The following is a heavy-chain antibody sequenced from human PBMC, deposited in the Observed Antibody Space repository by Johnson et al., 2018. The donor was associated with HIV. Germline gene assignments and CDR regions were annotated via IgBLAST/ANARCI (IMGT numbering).Heavy chain of an antibody. D-gene: IGHD6-13*01. J-gene: IGHJ3*02. CDR3: ALKQLVTMDDAFDI. CDR1: GFTFSSYA. CDR2: ISYDGSNK. V-gene: IGHV3-30*14. Sequence: QVQLVESGGGVVQPGRSLRLSCAASGFTFSSYAMHWVRQAPGKGLEWVAVISYDGSNKYYADSVKGRFTISRDNSTNTLYLQMKRLRVEDTAVYYCALKQLVTMDDAFDIWGQGTMVTVSS.